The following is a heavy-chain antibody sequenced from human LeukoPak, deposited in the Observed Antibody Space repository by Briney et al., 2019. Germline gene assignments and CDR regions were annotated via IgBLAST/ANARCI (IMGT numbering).Heavy chain of an antibody. D-gene: IGHD6-13*01. V-gene: IGHV3-30*18. CDR2: ISYDGSNK. CDR3: AKDLTYSSSWYPLLHYGMDV. J-gene: IGHJ6*02. CDR1: GFTFSSYG. Sequence: GGSLRLSCAASGFTFSSYGMHWVRQAPGKGLEWVAVISYDGSNKYYADSVKGRFTISRDNSKNTLYLQMNSLRAEDTAVYYCAKDLTYSSSWYPLLHYGMDVWGQGTTVTVSS.